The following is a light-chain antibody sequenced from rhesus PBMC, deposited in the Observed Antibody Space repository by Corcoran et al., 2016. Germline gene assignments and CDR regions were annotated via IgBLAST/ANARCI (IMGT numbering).Light chain of an antibody. CDR1: SSDIGGYNH. Sequence: QAAPTQSPSVSGSAGQSVSISCTGTSSDIGGYNHVSWHQQHPGTAPKLIIFDVTKRPSGVSDRFSASKSDNTASLTISGLQAEDEADYYCSSYAGGGTYIFGTGTRLTVL. J-gene: IGLJ1*01. CDR2: DVT. V-gene: IGLV2S4*01. CDR3: SSYAGGGTYI.